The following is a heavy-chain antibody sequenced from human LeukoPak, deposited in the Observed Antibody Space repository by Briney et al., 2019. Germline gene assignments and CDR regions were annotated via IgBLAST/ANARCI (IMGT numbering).Heavy chain of an antibody. D-gene: IGHD6-13*01. CDR2: TYTSGDT. V-gene: IGHV4-4*07. J-gene: IGHJ4*02. CDR3: TIGATSGSLAH. Sequence: SETLSLTCTVSGASISDNYWSWSRQPAGKALEWIGRTYTSGDTNYNPSLKSRVRVSVDTSKNQSSLNMRYVTAADTAVYYCTIGATSGSLAHWGPGILVTVSS. CDR1: GASISDNY.